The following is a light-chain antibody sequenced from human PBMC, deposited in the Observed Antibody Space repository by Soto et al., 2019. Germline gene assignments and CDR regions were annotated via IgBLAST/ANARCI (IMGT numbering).Light chain of an antibody. CDR2: DAS. V-gene: IGKV3-11*01. Sequence: LTQSPSSLSASVGDRVTITCRASQSVSSSYLAWYQQKPGQAPRLLIYDASNRATGIPARFSGSGSGTDFTLTISSLQPEDFAVYYCQQSSNWPPGAFGQGTRLEIK. CDR1: QSVSSSY. CDR3: QQSSNWPPGA. J-gene: IGKJ5*01.